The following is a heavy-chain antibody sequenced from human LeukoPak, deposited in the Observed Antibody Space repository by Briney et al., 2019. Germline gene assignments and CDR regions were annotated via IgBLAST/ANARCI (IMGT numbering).Heavy chain of an antibody. CDR1: GFTFNNFW. CDR3: ARGPVADFDY. J-gene: IGHJ4*01. V-gene: IGHV3-7*01. D-gene: IGHD2-15*01. CDR2: IKQDESEK. Sequence: GGSLRLSCAASGFTFNNFWMTWVRQAPGKGLEWVANIKQDESEKYYLDSVKGRFTISRDNAKNSLFLHMDGLRAEDSAVYYCARGPVADFDYWGQGTLVTVSS.